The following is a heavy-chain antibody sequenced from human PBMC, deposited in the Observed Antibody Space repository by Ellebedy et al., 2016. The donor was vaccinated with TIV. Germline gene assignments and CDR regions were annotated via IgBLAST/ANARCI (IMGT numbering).Heavy chain of an antibody. D-gene: IGHD5-24*01. J-gene: IGHJ4*02. V-gene: IGHV3-9*01. CDR3: ARAHSTKGYKPYF. Sequence: GGSLRLXCAASGFTFDNHAMHWVRRVPGKGLEWVSGISWNSGSIAYADSAQGRFTISRDNAKNSLYLQMNSLRDEDTAVYYCARAHSTKGYKPYFWGQGTLVTVSP. CDR1: GFTFDNHA. CDR2: ISWNSGSI.